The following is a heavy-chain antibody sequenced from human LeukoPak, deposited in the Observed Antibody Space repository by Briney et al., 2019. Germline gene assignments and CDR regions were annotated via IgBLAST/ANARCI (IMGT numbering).Heavy chain of an antibody. J-gene: IGHJ4*02. CDR1: GFTFRNYS. CDR3: AKARSGSSSSCYNY. D-gene: IGHD2-2*02. V-gene: IGHV3-23*01. CDR2: LSDSGGTT. Sequence: GGSLRLSCAASGFTFRNYSMNWVRQAPGKGLEWVSGLSDSGGTTDYADSVKGRFAISRDNSNNTLYLQMNSPRAEDTAVYYCAKARSGSSSSCYNYWGQGTLVTVSS.